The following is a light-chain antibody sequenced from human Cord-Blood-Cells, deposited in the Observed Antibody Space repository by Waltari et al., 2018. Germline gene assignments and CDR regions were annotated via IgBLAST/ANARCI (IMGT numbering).Light chain of an antibody. CDR2: EGS. CDR3: CSYAGSSTWV. J-gene: IGLJ3*02. Sequence: QSALTQPASVSGSPGQSITISCTGTSSDVGSYNLVSWYQQHPGKDPKLMIYEGSKRPSGVSNRFSGSKSRNTASLTISGLQAEDEADYYCCSYAGSSTWVFGGGTKLTVL. V-gene: IGLV2-23*01. CDR1: SSDVGSYNL.